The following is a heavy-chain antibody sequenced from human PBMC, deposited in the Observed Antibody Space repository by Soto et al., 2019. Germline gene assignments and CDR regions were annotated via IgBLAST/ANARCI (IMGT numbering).Heavy chain of an antibody. D-gene: IGHD2-2*01. CDR1: GFTFSSYG. CDR3: ARDPFARYCSSTSCYGSYFDY. Sequence: GGSLRLSCAVSGFTFSSYGMHWVRQAPGKGLEWVAVIWYDGSNKYYADSVKGRFTISRDNSKNTLYLQMNSLRAEDTAAYYCARDPFARYCSSTSCYGSYFDYWGQGTLVTVSS. V-gene: IGHV3-33*01. J-gene: IGHJ4*02. CDR2: IWYDGSNK.